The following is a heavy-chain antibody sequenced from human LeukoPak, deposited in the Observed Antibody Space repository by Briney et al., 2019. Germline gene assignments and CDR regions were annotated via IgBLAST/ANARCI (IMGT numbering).Heavy chain of an antibody. CDR2: VYYSGST. D-gene: IGHD6-6*01. Sequence: AETLSLTCTVSGGSISGSDYYWGWIRQPPGKGLEWIGAVYYSGSTYYSPSLRSRVTISVDTSKNQFSLRLTSVTAADTATYYCASPPRGITARLNYYYDSWGQGTLVTVSS. CDR3: ASPPRGITARLNYYYDS. CDR1: GGSISGSDYY. V-gene: IGHV4-39*07. J-gene: IGHJ4*02.